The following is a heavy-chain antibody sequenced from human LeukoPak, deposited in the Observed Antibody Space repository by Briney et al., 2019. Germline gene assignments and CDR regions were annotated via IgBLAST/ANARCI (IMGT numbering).Heavy chain of an antibody. Sequence: PGGSLRLSCAASGFTFSSYSMNWVRQAPGKGLEWVSSISSSSSYIYYADSVKGRFTISRDNAKNSLYLQMNSLRAEDTAVYYCARDDPPYDFWSGSYYYYMDVWGKGTTVTVSS. D-gene: IGHD3-3*01. J-gene: IGHJ6*03. CDR1: GFTFSSYS. CDR3: ARDDPPYDFWSGSYYYYMDV. CDR2: ISSSSSYI. V-gene: IGHV3-21*01.